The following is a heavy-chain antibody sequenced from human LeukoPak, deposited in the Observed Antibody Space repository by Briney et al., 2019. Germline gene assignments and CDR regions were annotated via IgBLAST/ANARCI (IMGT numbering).Heavy chain of an antibody. V-gene: IGHV4-61*02. CDR3: ARDQYYYDSSGFRGFDY. Sequence: PSQTLSLTCTVSDGSISSGSYYWSWIRQPAGQGLEWIGRIYSSGSTIYSPSLKSRVTMSVDTSKNQFSLKLSSVTAADTAVYYCARDQYYYDSSGFRGFDYWGQGTLVTVSS. J-gene: IGHJ4*02. CDR1: DGSISSGSYY. CDR2: IYSSGST. D-gene: IGHD3-22*01.